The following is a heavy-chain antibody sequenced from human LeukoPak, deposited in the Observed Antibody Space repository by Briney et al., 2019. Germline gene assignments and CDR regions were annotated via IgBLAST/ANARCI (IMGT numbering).Heavy chain of an antibody. CDR3: ARCEAQDYYGMDV. CDR1: GYTFTSYG. J-gene: IGHJ6*02. Sequence: PGASVKVFCKASGYTFTSYGISWVRQAPGQGREWMGWISAYNGNTNYAQKLQGRVTMTTDTSTSTAYMELRSLRSDDTAVYYCARCEAQDYYGMDVWGQGTTVTVSS. CDR2: ISAYNGNT. V-gene: IGHV1-18*01.